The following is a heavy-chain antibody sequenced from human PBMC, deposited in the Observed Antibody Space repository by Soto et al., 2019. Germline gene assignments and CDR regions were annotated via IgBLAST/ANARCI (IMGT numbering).Heavy chain of an antibody. D-gene: IGHD3-22*01. Sequence: GGSLRLSCAASGFTFSDYYMSWIRQAPGKGLEWVSYISSSGGTIYYADSVKGRFTISRDNAKNSLYLQMNSLRAEDTAVYYCARGRTYYYDSSGPGPFDIWGQGTMVTVSS. CDR1: GFTFSDYY. CDR2: ISSSGGTI. J-gene: IGHJ3*02. CDR3: ARGRTYYYDSSGPGPFDI. V-gene: IGHV3-11*01.